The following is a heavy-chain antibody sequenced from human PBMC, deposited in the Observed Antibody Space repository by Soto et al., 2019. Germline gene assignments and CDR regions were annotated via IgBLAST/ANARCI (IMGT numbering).Heavy chain of an antibody. V-gene: IGHV1-46*01. CDR1: GYIFTNYY. Sequence: QVQLVQSGAEVKKPGASVKVFCKASGYIFTNYYIHWVRQAPGQGLEWMAIINPLPTSGSTNYAQEFRGRVTVTRDTSTSTVYMELSSLRSDDTAIYYCARDLAAAAYWGQGTLVTVSS. J-gene: IGHJ4*02. D-gene: IGHD6-13*01. CDR2: INPLPTSGST. CDR3: ARDLAAAAY.